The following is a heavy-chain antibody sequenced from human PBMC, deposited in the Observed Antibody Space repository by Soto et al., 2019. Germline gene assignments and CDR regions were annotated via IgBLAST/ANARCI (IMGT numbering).Heavy chain of an antibody. V-gene: IGHV5-10-1*01. CDR1: GYTFSGHW. D-gene: IGHD5-12*01. Sequence: PXESLVISCQGCGYTFSGHWISWVRQMPGKGLEWMGRIDPSDSYTDYSPTVQGHVTMSADKSINTAYLQWSSLQASDTAVYYCTRHTGYDSSLDYWGQGTLVTVSS. CDR3: TRHTGYDSSLDY. CDR2: IDPSDSYT. J-gene: IGHJ4*02.